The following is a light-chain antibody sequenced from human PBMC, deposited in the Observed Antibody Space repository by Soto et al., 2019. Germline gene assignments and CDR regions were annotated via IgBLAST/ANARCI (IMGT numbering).Light chain of an antibody. J-gene: IGLJ1*01. CDR3: CSYAGSYTS. CDR1: SSDVGGYNY. Sequence: QSALTQPRSVSGSPGQSVTISCTGTSSDVGGYNYVSWYQQHPGKAPKLMIYDVSKRPSGVPDRFSGSKSGNTASLTISGLQAEDEADYYCCSYAGSYTSFGTWTKLTVL. CDR2: DVS. V-gene: IGLV2-11*01.